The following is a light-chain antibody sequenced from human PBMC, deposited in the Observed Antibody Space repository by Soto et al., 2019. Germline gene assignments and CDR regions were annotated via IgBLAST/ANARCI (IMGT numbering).Light chain of an antibody. CDR3: QQRAKWLT. CDR1: QSVANL. Sequence: EIVLTQSPATLSLSPGERATLSCRASQSVANLLGWYQQKPGQAPRLLIYNGSNRATGIPARFSGSGSGTDFTLTISCLEPEDFAVYYCQQRAKWLTFGGGTKVEI. CDR2: NGS. J-gene: IGKJ4*01. V-gene: IGKV3-11*01.